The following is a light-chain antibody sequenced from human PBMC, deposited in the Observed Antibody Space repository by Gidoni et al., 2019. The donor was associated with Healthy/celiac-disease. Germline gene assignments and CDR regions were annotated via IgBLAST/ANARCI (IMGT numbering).Light chain of an antibody. CDR3: SSYTSSSTVV. J-gene: IGLJ2*01. CDR2: EVS. CDR1: SSDVGGYNY. Sequence: QSALTQPASVSGSPGQSITISCTGTSSDVGGYNYVSWYPQHPGKAPKLMIYEVSNRPSGVYNRFSGSKSGNTASLTISGLQAEDEADYYCSSYTSSSTVVFGGGTKLTVL. V-gene: IGLV2-14*01.